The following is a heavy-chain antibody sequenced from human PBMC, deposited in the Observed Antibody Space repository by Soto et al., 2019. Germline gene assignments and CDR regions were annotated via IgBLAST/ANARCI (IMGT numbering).Heavy chain of an antibody. V-gene: IGHV2-5*02. CDR2: IYWDDDK. J-gene: IGHJ4*02. CDR3: AHWAGTAVFDY. Sequence: QITLKESGPTLVKPTQTLTLTCTFSGFSLSTSGVGVGWIRQPPGKALELLALIYWDDDKRYSPSLKSRLTITKDSSKNQVVLTMTNIDPVETATYCCAHWAGTAVFDYWGQGTLVTVSS. CDR1: GFSLSTSGVG.